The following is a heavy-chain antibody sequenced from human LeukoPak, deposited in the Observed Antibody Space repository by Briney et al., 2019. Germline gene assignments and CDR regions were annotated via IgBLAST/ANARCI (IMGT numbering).Heavy chain of an antibody. J-gene: IGHJ4*02. CDR3: ARDIYDILTGYYIDY. CDR1: GFTFSSYA. CDR2: ISYDGSNK. V-gene: IGHV3-30*04. Sequence: GGSLRLSCAASGFTFSSYAMHWVRQAPGKGLEWVAVISYDGSNKYYADPMKGRFTIPRDNSKNTLYLQMNSLRAEDTAVYYCARDIYDILTGYYIDYWGQGTLVTVSS. D-gene: IGHD3-9*01.